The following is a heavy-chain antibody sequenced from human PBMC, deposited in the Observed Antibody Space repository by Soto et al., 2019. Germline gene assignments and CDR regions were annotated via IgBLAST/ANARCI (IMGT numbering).Heavy chain of an antibody. V-gene: IGHV1-2*02. J-gene: IGHJ6*02. Sequence: GASVKVSCKASGYTFTGYYMHWVRQAPGQGLEWMGWINPNSGGTNYAQKFQGRVTMTRDTSISTAYMELSRLRSDDTAVYYCARVAFGFSNRYYYGMDVWGQGTTVTVSS. CDR3: ARVAFGFSNRYYYGMDV. D-gene: IGHD4-4*01. CDR2: INPNSGGT. CDR1: GYTFTGYY.